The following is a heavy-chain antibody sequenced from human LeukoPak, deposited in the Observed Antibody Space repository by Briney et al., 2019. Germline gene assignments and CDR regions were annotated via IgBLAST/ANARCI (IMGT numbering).Heavy chain of an antibody. CDR1: GFTFDNYG. V-gene: IGHV3-20*01. J-gene: IGHJ3*02. CDR2: INWNGVST. D-gene: IGHD2-15*01. Sequence: PGGSLRLSCAASGFTFDNYGMNWVRQAPGKGLEWVSAINWNGVSTNYADSVKGRFTISRDNAKNSLYLQMSSLRAEDTALYHCARDKALVAGAFDIWGQGTMVTVSS. CDR3: ARDKALVAGAFDI.